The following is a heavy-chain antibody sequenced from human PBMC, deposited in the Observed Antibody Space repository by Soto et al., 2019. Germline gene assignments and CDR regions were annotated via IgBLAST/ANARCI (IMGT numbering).Heavy chain of an antibody. V-gene: IGHV3-33*01. CDR3: ARNDKYDDTGLDY. D-gene: IGHD3-22*01. J-gene: IGHJ4*02. CDR2: IGNHGGRK. CDR1: GFLFSRFG. Sequence: QVQLVESGGGVVQPGTSLRLSCAASGFLFSRFGMHWVRQARGKGLEWVAVIGNHGGRKDYADSVRGPLTIPRENSRKTLFLEMSSLRLEDTAIFYCARNDKYDDTGLDYWGQGTLVTVSS.